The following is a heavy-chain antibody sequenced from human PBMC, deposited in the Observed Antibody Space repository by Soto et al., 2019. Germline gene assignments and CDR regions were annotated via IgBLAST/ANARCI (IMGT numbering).Heavy chain of an antibody. Sequence: SGPTLVKPTQTLTLTCTFSGFSLSTSGVGVGWIRQPPGKALEWLALIYWNDDKRYSPSLKSRLTITKDTSKNQVVLTMTNMDPVDTATYYCAHSRRYSSSWYVYFDYWGQGTLVTVSS. J-gene: IGHJ4*02. CDR1: GFSLSTSGVG. V-gene: IGHV2-5*01. CDR3: AHSRRYSSSWYVYFDY. CDR2: IYWNDDK. D-gene: IGHD6-13*01.